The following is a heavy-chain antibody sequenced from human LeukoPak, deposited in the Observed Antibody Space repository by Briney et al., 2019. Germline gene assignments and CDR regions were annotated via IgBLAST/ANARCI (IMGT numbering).Heavy chain of an antibody. CDR3: ARDPGVAAAGTSFDI. J-gene: IGHJ3*02. CDR1: GYTFTSYY. CDR2: INPSGGST. Sequence: GASVKVSCKASGYTFTSYYMHWVRQAPGQGLEWMGIINPSGGSTSYAQKFQGRVTMTRDTSTSTVYMELSSLRSDDTAVYYCARDPGVAAAGTSFDIWGQGTMVTVSS. D-gene: IGHD6-13*01. V-gene: IGHV1-46*01.